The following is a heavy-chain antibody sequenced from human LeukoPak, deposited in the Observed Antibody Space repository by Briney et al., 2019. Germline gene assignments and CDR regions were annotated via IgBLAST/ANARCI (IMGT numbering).Heavy chain of an antibody. Sequence: SVKVSCKASGNTFSSYAISWVRQAPGQGLEWMGRIIPILGIANYAQKFQGRVTITADKSTSTAYMELSSLRSEDTAVYYCARDQNGDYIGAFEIWGQGTLVTVSS. CDR3: ARDQNGDYIGAFEI. D-gene: IGHD4-17*01. CDR1: GNTFSSYA. V-gene: IGHV1-69*04. CDR2: IIPILGIA. J-gene: IGHJ3*02.